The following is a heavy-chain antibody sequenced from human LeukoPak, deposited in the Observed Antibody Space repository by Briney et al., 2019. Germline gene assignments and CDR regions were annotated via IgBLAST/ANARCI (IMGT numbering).Heavy chain of an antibody. D-gene: IGHD1-26*01. CDR3: ARDRVVGATTVHYYFDY. CDR2: INPSGGST. J-gene: IGHJ4*02. CDR1: EYTFTSYY. V-gene: IGHV1-46*01. Sequence: ASVKVSCKASEYTFTSYYMHWVRQAPGQGLEWMGIINPSGGSTSYAQKFQGRVTMTRDTSTSTVYMELSSLRSEDTAVYYCARDRVVGATTVHYYFDYWGQGTLVTVSS.